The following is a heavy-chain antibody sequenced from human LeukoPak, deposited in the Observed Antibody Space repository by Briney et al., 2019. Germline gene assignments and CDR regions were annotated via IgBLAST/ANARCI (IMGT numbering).Heavy chain of an antibody. CDR1: GYSFTGCY. CDR2: INPNSGGT. V-gene: IGHV1-2*02. J-gene: IGHJ4*02. Sequence: ASVKVSCKASGYSFTGCYMHWVRQAPGQGLEWMGWINPNSGGTNYAQKFQGRVTMTRDTSISTVYMELSSLRFDDTAVYYCARVSWNDYWGQGTLVTVSS. CDR3: ARVSWNDY. D-gene: IGHD1-1*01.